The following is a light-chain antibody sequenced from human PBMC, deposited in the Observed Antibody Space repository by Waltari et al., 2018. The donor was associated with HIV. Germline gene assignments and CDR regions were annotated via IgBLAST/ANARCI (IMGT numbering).Light chain of an antibody. J-gene: IGLJ3*02. V-gene: IGLV8-61*01. CDR3: LLYRASGRV. CDR2: NTD. CDR1: SGSFSSAYY. Sequence: QTVVTQEPSFSVSPGGTITLTCGLSSGSFSSAYYPSWYQQTPGQPPRTFSYNTDHRSAGVPDRFSGAIVGNKAALTIKGAQSEDESDYYCLLYRASGRVFGGGTRLTVL.